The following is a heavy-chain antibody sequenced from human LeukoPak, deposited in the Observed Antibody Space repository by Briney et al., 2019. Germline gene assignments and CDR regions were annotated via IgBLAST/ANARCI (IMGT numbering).Heavy chain of an antibody. CDR1: GYTFTSYA. J-gene: IGHJ4*02. D-gene: IGHD3-3*01. CDR3: ARGFSTPSSYYDFWSGYYKNYYFDY. CDR2: INTNTGNP. V-gene: IGHV7-4-1*02. Sequence: ASVKVSCKASGYTFTSYAMNWVRQAPGQGLEWMGWINTNTGNPTYAQGFTGRFVFSLDTSVSTAYLQISSLKAEDTAVYYCARGFSTPSSYYDFWSGYYKNYYFDYWGQGTLVTVSS.